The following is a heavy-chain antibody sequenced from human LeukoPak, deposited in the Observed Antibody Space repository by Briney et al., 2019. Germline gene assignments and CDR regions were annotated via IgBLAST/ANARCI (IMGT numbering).Heavy chain of an antibody. CDR3: ARDLKAYYDSSGYPFDY. CDR1: GFSLSTSEM. CDR2: INHSGST. V-gene: IGHV4-4*02. Sequence: SGPALVKPTQTLTLTCTFSGFSLSTSEMRVSWIRQPPGKGLKWIGEINHSGSTNYNPSLKSRVTISVDTSKNQFSLKLSSVTAADTAVYYCARDLKAYYDSSGYPFDYWGQGTLVTVSS. D-gene: IGHD3-22*01. J-gene: IGHJ4*02.